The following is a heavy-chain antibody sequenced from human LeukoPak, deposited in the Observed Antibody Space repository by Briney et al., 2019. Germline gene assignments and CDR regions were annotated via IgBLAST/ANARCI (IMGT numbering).Heavy chain of an antibody. CDR2: INHSGST. V-gene: IGHV4-34*01. D-gene: IGHD1-1*01. CDR3: ARWGTGTQNWFDP. Sequence: SETLSLTCAVYGGSFSDYYWSWFRQPPGKGLEWIGEINHSGSTNYNPSLKSRVTISVDTSKNQFSLKLSSVTTAVKAVYYCARWGTGTQNWFDPWGQGTLVTVSS. J-gene: IGHJ5*02. CDR1: GGSFSDYY.